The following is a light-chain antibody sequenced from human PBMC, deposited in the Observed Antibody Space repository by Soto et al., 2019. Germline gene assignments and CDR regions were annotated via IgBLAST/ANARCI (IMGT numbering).Light chain of an antibody. CDR1: QHVSSN. CDR2: RAS. J-gene: IGKJ2*01. CDR3: QQYNNWPYT. V-gene: IGKV3-15*01. Sequence: EIVMTQSPATLSVSPGGSATLSCRASQHVSSNFAWYRQKPGQAPTLLIYRASPRATGIPARFSGSGSGTEFTLTISGLQSEDFAVYYCQQYNNWPYTFGQGTKLEIK.